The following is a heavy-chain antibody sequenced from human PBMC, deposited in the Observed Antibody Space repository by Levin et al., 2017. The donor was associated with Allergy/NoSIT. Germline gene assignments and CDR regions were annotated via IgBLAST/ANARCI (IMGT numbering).Heavy chain of an antibody. J-gene: IGHJ1*01. CDR3: ARGIWGPTSGIGY. Sequence: GESLKISCAVSGFTFSDYAMNWVRQAPGKGLEWLSYISSTTITIFYADSVKGRFTVSRDNAKNSLYLQMNSLRDEDTAVYFCARGIWGPTSGIGYWGQGTLVTVSS. D-gene: IGHD3-16*01. V-gene: IGHV3-48*02. CDR2: ISSTTITI. CDR1: GFTFSDYA.